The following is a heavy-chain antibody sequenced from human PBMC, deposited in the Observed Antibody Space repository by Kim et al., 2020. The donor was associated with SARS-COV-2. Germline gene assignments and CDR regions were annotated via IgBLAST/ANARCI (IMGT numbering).Heavy chain of an antibody. CDR1: GGSISSSSYY. Sequence: SETLSLTCTVSGGSISSSSYYWGWIRQPPGKGLEWIGSIYYSGSTYYNPSLKSRVTISVDTSKNQFSLKLSSVTAADTAVYYCASPQGGSGSSWPYYYYGMDVWGQGTTVTVSS. V-gene: IGHV4-39*01. CDR2: IYYSGST. CDR3: ASPQGGSGSSWPYYYYGMDV. J-gene: IGHJ6*02. D-gene: IGHD3-10*01.